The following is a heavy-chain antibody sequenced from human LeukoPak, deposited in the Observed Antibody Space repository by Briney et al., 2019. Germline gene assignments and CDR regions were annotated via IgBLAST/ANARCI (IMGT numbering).Heavy chain of an antibody. CDR2: ISAYNVNT. J-gene: IGHJ4*02. Sequence: ASVKVSCKASGYTFANFGINWVRQAPGQGLEWMGWISAYNVNTNYTQKFQGRVTLTTDTSTGTAYMELRSLRSEDTAVYYCARGAYYYGSGSYPDYWGQGTLVTVSS. CDR1: GYTFANFG. CDR3: ARGAYYYGSGSYPDY. V-gene: IGHV1-18*04. D-gene: IGHD3-10*01.